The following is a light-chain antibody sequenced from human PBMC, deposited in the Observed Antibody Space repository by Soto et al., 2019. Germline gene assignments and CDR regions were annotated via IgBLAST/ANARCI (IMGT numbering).Light chain of an antibody. CDR1: GSNIGAGYD. Sequence: QSVLTQPPSVSGAPGQRVTISCTGSGSNIGAGYDVHWYQQFPGTAPKLLIYGNNNRPSGVPDRFSGSKSGTSASLAITGLQAEDEADYYFQSYDSSLSEVFGTGTKVTV. V-gene: IGLV1-40*01. CDR3: QSYDSSLSEV. CDR2: GNN. J-gene: IGLJ1*01.